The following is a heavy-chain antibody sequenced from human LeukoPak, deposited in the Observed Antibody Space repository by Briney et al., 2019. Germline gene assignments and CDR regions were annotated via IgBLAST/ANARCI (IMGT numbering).Heavy chain of an antibody. Sequence: PGGSLRLSCAASGFTFSTYSVNWVRQAPGKGLEWVSSISDSSDYIYYADSVKGRFTIPRDNAKNSLYLQMSSLRAEDTAVYYCATSDYGVNPTDCWGQGTLVTVSS. CDR1: GFTFSTYS. V-gene: IGHV3-21*01. CDR3: ATSDYGVNPTDC. D-gene: IGHD4-23*01. CDR2: ISDSSDYI. J-gene: IGHJ4*02.